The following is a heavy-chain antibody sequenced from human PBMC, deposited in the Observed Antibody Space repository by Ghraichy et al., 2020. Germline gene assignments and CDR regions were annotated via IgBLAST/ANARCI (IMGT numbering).Heavy chain of an antibody. CDR1: GFTFSNYW. D-gene: IGHD2-15*01. CDR3: AREYCSGGSCYFGTGWPHLYY. V-gene: IGHV3-74*01. J-gene: IGHJ4*02. CDR2: INSGGSST. Sequence: GGSLRLSCAASGFTFSNYWMHWVRQAPGKGLVWVSRINSGGSSTSYADSVKGRFTISRDNAKNTLYLQMNSLRADDTAVYYCAREYCSGGSCYFGTGWPHLYYWTQGTLVTVSS.